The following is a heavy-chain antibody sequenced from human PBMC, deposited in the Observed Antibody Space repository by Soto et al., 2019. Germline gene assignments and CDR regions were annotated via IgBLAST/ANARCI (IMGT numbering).Heavy chain of an antibody. V-gene: IGHV3-23*01. J-gene: IGHJ4*02. CDR2: ISGSGGST. CDR3: AKDQGSSWYEIDY. Sequence: EVQLLESGGGLVQPGGSLRLSCAASGFTFSNYAVTWVRQAPGKGLEWVSTISGSGGSTYYADSVKGRFTISRDNSKNTLYLKMNSLRGEDTAVYYCAKDQGSSWYEIDYWGQGTLVTVSS. D-gene: IGHD6-13*01. CDR1: GFTFSNYA.